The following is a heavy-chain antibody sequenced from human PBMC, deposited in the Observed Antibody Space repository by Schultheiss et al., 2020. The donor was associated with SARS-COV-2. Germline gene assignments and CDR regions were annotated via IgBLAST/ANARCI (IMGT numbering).Heavy chain of an antibody. CDR2: INHSGST. V-gene: IGHV4-34*01. CDR1: GGSFSGYY. D-gene: IGHD3-22*01. J-gene: IGHJ4*02. CDR3: ARGANDIDY. Sequence: GSLRLSCAVYGGSFSGYYWSWIRQPPGKGLEWIGEINHSGSTNYNPSLKSRVTISVDTSKNQFSLKLSSVTAADTAVYYRARGANDIDYWGQGTLVTVSS.